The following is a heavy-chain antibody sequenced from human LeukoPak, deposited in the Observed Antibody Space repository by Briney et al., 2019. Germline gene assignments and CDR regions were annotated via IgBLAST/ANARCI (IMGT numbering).Heavy chain of an antibody. CDR2: IYTSGST. J-gene: IGHJ4*02. CDR3: ARERNTAVITDYFDY. Sequence: SETLSLTCTVSGDSISSYYWSWIRQPAGKGLEWIGRIYTSGSTNYNPSLKSRVTMSVDTSKNQFSLNLSSVTAADTAVYYCARERNTAVITDYFDYWGQGTLVTVSS. V-gene: IGHV4-4*07. CDR1: GDSISSYY. D-gene: IGHD5-18*01.